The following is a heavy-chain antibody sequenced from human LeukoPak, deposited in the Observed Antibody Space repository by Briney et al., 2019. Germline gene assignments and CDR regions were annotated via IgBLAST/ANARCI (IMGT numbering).Heavy chain of an antibody. V-gene: IGHV3-7*01. CDR2: IKQDGSEK. D-gene: IGHD4-17*01. J-gene: IGHJ4*02. CDR1: GGSIRNYY. CDR3: ARGGPTVTAG. Sequence: ETLSLTCTVSGGSIRNYYWSWVRQAPGKGLEWVANIKQDGSEKYYVDSVKGRFTISRDNAKNSLYLQMNSLRAEDTAVYYCARGGPTVTAGWGQGTLVTVSS.